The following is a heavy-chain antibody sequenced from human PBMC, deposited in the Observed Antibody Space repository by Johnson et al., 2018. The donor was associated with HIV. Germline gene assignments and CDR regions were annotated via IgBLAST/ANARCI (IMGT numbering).Heavy chain of an antibody. Sequence: QVQLVESGGGVVQPGRSLRLPCAASGFTFGSYAMHWVRQAPGKGLEWVALISYDGSNKYYADPVQGRFTISRDHSKNSLYLQMNSLRAEGTAVYYCASHYDSSVVDAFDIWGQGTKVTVSS. D-gene: IGHD3-22*01. V-gene: IGHV3-30-3*01. J-gene: IGHJ3*02. CDR1: GFTFGSYA. CDR3: ASHYDSSVVDAFDI. CDR2: ISYDGSNK.